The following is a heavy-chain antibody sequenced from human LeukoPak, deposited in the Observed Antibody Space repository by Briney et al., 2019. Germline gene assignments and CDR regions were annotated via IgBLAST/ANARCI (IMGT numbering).Heavy chain of an antibody. D-gene: IGHD4-17*01. V-gene: IGHV3-48*03. CDR1: GFTFSSYE. J-gene: IGHJ6*03. CDR2: ISSSGSTI. CDR3: ARERGVAYYGDYYYYMDV. Sequence: QTGGSLRLSCAASGFTFSSYEMNWVRQAPGKGLEWVSYISSSGSTIYYADSVKGRFTISRDNAKNSLYLQMNSLRAEDAAVYYCARERGVAYYGDYYYYMDVWGKGTTVTISS.